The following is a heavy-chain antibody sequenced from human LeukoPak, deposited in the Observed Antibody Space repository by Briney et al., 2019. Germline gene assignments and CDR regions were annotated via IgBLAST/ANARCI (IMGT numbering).Heavy chain of an antibody. CDR3: AKGLFHHDIVATHYAFDI. V-gene: IGHV3-9*01. CDR2: ISWNSGSI. D-gene: IGHD5-12*01. J-gene: IGHJ3*02. CDR1: GFTFDDYA. Sequence: PGGSLRLSCAASGFTFDDYAMHWVRHAPGKGLEWVSGISWNSGSIVYADSVKGRFTISRDNAKSSLYLQMNSLRAEDTALYYCAKGLFHHDIVATHYAFDIWGQGTMVTVSS.